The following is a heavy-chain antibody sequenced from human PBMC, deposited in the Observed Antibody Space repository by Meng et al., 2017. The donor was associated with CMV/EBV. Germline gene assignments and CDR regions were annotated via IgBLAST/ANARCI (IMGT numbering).Heavy chain of an antibody. CDR1: GGSISSYY. CDR3: ARDSSGWYPHFDY. J-gene: IGHJ4*02. CDR2: IYTSGST. Sequence: GHRQEPGPGLWKPSKTLSLTCTGSGGSISSYYWSWIWQPAGKGLEWIGRIYTSGSTNYNPSLKSRVTMSVDTSKNQFSLKLSSVTAADTAVYYCARDSSGWYPHFDYWGQGTLVTVSS. D-gene: IGHD6-19*01. V-gene: IGHV4-4*07.